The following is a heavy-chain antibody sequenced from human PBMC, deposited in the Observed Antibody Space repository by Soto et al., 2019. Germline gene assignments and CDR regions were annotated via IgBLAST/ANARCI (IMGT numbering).Heavy chain of an antibody. J-gene: IGHJ4*02. CDR1: GYTFTSYA. V-gene: IGHV1-3*01. D-gene: IGHD2-15*01. Sequence: QVPLVQSGAEVKKPGASVKVSCKASGYTFTSYAMHWVRQAPGQRLEWMGWINAGNGNTKYSKKFQGRVTITRDTSASTAYMELSSLRSEDTAVYYCARGQDWYWGQGTLVTVSS. CDR2: INAGNGNT. CDR3: ARGQDWY.